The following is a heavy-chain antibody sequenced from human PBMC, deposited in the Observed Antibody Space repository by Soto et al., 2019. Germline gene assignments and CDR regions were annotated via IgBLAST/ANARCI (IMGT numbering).Heavy chain of an antibody. D-gene: IGHD3-16*01. CDR2: MSHSGGT. J-gene: IGHJ3*02. CDR1: GGFVSSGSYY. CDR3: ARVERGTVTSVVDAFDI. Sequence: QVQLQQWGAGLLKTSETLSLPCAVYGGFVSSGSYYWSWIRQPPGKGLEWIGEMSHSGGTHFNPSLKSRVAMTVDTSKNQFSLKMSSVAAADAALYYCARVERGTVTSVVDAFDIWGPGTMVTVSS. V-gene: IGHV4-34*01.